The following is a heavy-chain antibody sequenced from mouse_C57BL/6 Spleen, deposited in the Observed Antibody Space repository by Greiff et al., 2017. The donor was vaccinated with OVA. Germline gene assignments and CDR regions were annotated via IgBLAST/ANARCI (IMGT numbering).Heavy chain of an antibody. D-gene: IGHD2-2*01. J-gene: IGHJ4*01. V-gene: IGHV1-50*01. CDR1: GYTFTSYW. CDR2: IDPSDSYT. CDR3: ARDYYGYGY. Sequence: VQLQQSGAELVKPGASVKLSCKASGYTFTSYWMQWVKQRPGQGLEWIGEIDPSDSYTNYNQKFKGKATLTVDTSSSTAYMQLSSLTSEDSAVYYCARDYYGYGYWGQGTSVTVSS.